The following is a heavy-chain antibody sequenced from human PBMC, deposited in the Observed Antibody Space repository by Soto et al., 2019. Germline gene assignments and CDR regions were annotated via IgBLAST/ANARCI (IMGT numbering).Heavy chain of an antibody. CDR3: ARVHMYDDYGMDV. CDR2: INPSGGST. Sequence: GASVKVSCKASGYTFTSYAMHWVRQAPGQRLEWMGIINPSGGSTSYAQKFQGRVTMTRDTSTSTVYMELSSLRSEDTAVYYCARVHMYDDYGMDVWGQGTTVTVSS. CDR1: GYTFTSYA. D-gene: IGHD1-1*01. J-gene: IGHJ6*02. V-gene: IGHV1-46*01.